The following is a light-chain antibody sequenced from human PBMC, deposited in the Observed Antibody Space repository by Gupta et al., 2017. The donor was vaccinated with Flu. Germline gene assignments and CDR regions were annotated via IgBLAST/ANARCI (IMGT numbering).Light chain of an antibody. CDR3: LQHNAYPWT. Sequence: DIQMTQSPSSLSASVGDRDTITCRASQGIGNDLGWYQQKPGKAPKRLIYAASSLQSGVPSRFSGSRSGTEFTLTISSLQPEDFATYYCLQHNAYPWTFGQGTKVEIK. V-gene: IGKV1-17*01. J-gene: IGKJ1*01. CDR2: AAS. CDR1: QGIGND.